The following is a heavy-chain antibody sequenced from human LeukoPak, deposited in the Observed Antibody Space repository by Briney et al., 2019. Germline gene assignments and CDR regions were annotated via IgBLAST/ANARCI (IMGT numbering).Heavy chain of an antibody. J-gene: IGHJ4*02. D-gene: IGHD5-24*01. CDR3: ARSSDGYKYDY. CDR2: IYYSGST. V-gene: IGHV4-31*03. CDR1: GGSISSGGYY. Sequence: PSQTLSLTCTVSGGSISSGGYYWSWIRQHPGKGLEWIGNIYYSGSTNYNPSLKRRVTISVDTSKNQFSLKLTSATAADTAVYYCARSSDGYKYDYWGQGTLVTVSS.